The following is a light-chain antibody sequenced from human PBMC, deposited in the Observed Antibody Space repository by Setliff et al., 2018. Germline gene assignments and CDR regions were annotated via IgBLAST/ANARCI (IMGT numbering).Light chain of an antibody. CDR1: SSDVGAYNY. J-gene: IGLJ2*01. CDR3: SSYTNSRTVI. CDR2: DVS. Sequence: QSVLTQPASVSGSPGQSITISCTGTSSDVGAYNYVSWYQRHPGEAPKLLLYDVSNRPSGISNRFSGSKSGSTASLTISGLQAEDEADYFCSSYTNSRTVIFGGGTKVTVL. V-gene: IGLV2-14*03.